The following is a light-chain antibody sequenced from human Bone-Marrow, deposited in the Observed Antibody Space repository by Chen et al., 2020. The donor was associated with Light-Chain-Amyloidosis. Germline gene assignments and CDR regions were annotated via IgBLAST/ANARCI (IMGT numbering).Light chain of an antibody. J-gene: IGLJ3*02. Sequence: SYVLTQPSSVSVAPGQTATIACGGNNIGSTSVHWYQQTPGQAPLLVVYDDSARPSGIPERLSGSNSGNTATLTISRVEAGDEAAYYCQVWDRSSDRPVFGGGTKLTVL. V-gene: IGLV3-21*02. CDR1: NIGSTS. CDR3: QVWDRSSDRPV. CDR2: DDS.